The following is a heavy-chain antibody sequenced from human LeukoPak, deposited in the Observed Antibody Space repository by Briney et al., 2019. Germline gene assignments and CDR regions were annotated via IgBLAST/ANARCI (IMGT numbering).Heavy chain of an antibody. CDR2: ISVSASPM. J-gene: IGHJ4*02. D-gene: IGHD3-10*01. V-gene: IGHV3-48*03. CDR1: GFTFSNYE. Sequence: GGSLRLSCAASGFTFSNYEMTWVRQAPGKGLEWVSYISVSASPMYYADSVKGQFTISRDNAKNSLYLQMNSLRAEDTAVYYCARKSGDLDYWGQGTLVTVSS. CDR3: ARKSGDLDY.